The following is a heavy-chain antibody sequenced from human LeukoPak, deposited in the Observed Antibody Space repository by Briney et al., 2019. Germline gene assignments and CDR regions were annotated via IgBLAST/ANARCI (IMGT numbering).Heavy chain of an antibody. CDR3: ARSDYGDCFDY. CDR1: GGSISSYY. J-gene: IGHJ4*02. V-gene: IGHV4-59*01. Sequence: KPSETLSLTCTVSGGSISSYYWSWIRQPPGKGLEWIGYIYYSGSTNYNPSLKSRVTISVDTSKNQFSLKLSSVTAADTAVYYCARSDYGDCFDYWGQGTLVTVSS. D-gene: IGHD4-17*01. CDR2: IYYSGST.